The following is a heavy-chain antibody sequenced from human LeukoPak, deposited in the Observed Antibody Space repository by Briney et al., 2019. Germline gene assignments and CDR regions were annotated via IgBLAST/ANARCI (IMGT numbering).Heavy chain of an antibody. CDR3: ASPGRSSGWYDLGYFDY. CDR2: IIPIFGTA. CDR1: GGTFSSYA. V-gene: IGHV1-69*13. Sequence: SVKASCKASGGTFSSYAISWVRQAPGQGLEWMGGIIPIFGTANYAQKFQGRVTITADESTSTAYMELSSLRSEDTAVYYCASPGRSSGWYDLGYFDYWGQGTLVTVSS. J-gene: IGHJ4*02. D-gene: IGHD6-19*01.